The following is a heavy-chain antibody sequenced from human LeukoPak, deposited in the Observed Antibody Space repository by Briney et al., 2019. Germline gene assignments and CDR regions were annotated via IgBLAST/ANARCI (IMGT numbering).Heavy chain of an antibody. V-gene: IGHV3-74*01. D-gene: IGHD1-20*01. Sequence: GGSQTLFCAPSTFTLNNHLIHGVRQAPGKGRVCISRINTEWRTTDYADSVKGRFTISRENAKNTLYVQMRSLRAEDTAVYYCGRDVNWNQIDYWGQGSLVTVSS. CDR1: TFTLNNHL. CDR3: GRDVNWNQIDY. J-gene: IGHJ4*02. CDR2: INTEWRTT.